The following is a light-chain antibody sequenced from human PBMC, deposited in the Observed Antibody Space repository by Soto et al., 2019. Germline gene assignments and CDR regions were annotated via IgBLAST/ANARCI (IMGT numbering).Light chain of an antibody. CDR3: SSYAGSKTL. CDR1: SSDVGGYNY. V-gene: IGLV2-8*01. CDR2: EVS. Sequence: QSVLTQPPSASGSPGRSVTISCTGTSSDVGGYNYVSWYQQHPGKAPKLMIYEVSKRPSGVPDRFSGSKSGNTASLTVSGLQAEDEADYYCSSYAGSKTLFGGGTQLTVL. J-gene: IGLJ2*01.